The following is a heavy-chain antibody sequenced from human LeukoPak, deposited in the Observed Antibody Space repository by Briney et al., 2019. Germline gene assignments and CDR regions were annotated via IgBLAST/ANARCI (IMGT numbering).Heavy chain of an antibody. CDR2: ISAYNGNT. CDR3: ARASNGNYDILTGYYWYYYMDV. CDR1: GYTFTSYG. Sequence: ASVKVSCKASGYTFTSYGISWVRQAPGQGLEWMGWISAYNGNTNYAQKLQGRVTMTTDTSTSTACMELRSLRSDDTAVYYCARASNGNYDILTGYYWYYYMDVWGKGTTVTVSS. J-gene: IGHJ6*03. V-gene: IGHV1-18*01. D-gene: IGHD3-9*01.